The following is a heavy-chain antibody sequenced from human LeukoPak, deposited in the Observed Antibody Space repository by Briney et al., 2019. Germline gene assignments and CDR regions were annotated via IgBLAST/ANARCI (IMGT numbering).Heavy chain of an antibody. Sequence: GGSLRLSCAVSGFTSDDHAMHWVRQASGKGLEWVAGIMWRSGSTGYGDSVKGRFTISRDNAKNSLYLQMNSLRAEDTAVYYCARDWPNSSGWFTLFDYWGQGTLVTVSS. CDR3: ARDWPNSSGWFTLFDY. J-gene: IGHJ4*02. CDR1: GFTSDDHA. D-gene: IGHD6-19*01. V-gene: IGHV3-9*02. CDR2: IMWRSGST.